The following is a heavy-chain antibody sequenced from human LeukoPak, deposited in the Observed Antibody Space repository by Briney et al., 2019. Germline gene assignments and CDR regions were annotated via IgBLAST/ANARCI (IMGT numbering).Heavy chain of an antibody. CDR1: GFTFSYYS. J-gene: IGHJ6*02. CDR2: ISASSSFI. CDR3: VRASGTVTRDYYYGMDV. Sequence: GGSLRLSCAASGFTFSYYSLNWVRQAPGKGLEWVSFISASSSFISYADSVKGRFTLSRDNAKNSLYLQMNSLRAEDTGLYYCVRASGTVTRDYYYGMDVWGQGTTVTVSS. V-gene: IGHV3-21*01. D-gene: IGHD4-11*01.